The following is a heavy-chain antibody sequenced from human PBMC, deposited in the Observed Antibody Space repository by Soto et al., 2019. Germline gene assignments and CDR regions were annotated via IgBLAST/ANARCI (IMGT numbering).Heavy chain of an antibody. Sequence: ASVKVSCKASGYTFTSYAMHWVRQAPGQRLEWMGWINAGNGNTKYSQKFQGRVTITRDTSASTAYMELSSLRSEDTAVYYCARDFTGTTTGYYYYYGMDVWGQGTTVTVSS. CDR2: INAGNGNT. D-gene: IGHD1-7*01. CDR1: GYTFTSYA. V-gene: IGHV1-3*01. J-gene: IGHJ6*02. CDR3: ARDFTGTTTGYYYYYGMDV.